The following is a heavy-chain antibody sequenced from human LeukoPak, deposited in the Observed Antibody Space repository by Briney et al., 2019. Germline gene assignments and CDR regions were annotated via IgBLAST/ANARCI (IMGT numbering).Heavy chain of an antibody. CDR1: GFTFSDYY. CDR2: ISSSGSTI. J-gene: IGHJ4*02. V-gene: IGHV3-11*01. Sequence: GGSLRLSCAASGFTFSDYYMSWIRQAPGKGLEGVSYISSSGSTIYYADSVKGRFTISRDNAKNSLYLQRNSLRAADTAVYYCARDSSHDSSGYYSLDYWGQGTLVTVSS. D-gene: IGHD3-22*01. CDR3: ARDSSHDSSGYYSLDY.